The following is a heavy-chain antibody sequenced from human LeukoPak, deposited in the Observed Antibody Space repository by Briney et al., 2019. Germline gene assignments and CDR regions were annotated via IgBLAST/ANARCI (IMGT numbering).Heavy chain of an antibody. CDR2: MNPNSGNT. V-gene: IGHV1-8*01. CDR3: ARGLARLGELSLPYYFDY. D-gene: IGHD3-16*02. Sequence: ASVKVSCKASGYTFTSYDINWLRQATGQGLEWMGWMNPNSGNTGYAQKFQGRVTMTRNTSISTAYMELSSLRSEDTAVYYCARGLARLGELSLPYYFDYWGQGTLVTVSS. CDR1: GYTFTSYD. J-gene: IGHJ4*02.